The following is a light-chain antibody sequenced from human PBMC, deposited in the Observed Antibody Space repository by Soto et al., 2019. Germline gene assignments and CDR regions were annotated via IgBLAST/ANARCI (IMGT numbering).Light chain of an antibody. J-gene: IGLJ1*01. Sequence: QSVLTQPPSVSAAPGRTVTISCSGSSSNIGNSFVSWYQQLPGTAPRLLIYDNNERPSGIPDRFSGSKSGTSATLGITGPQTGDGADYYCGAWDGGLSAFVFGTGTKVTVL. CDR1: SSNIGNSF. V-gene: IGLV1-51*01. CDR3: GAWDGGLSAFV. CDR2: DNN.